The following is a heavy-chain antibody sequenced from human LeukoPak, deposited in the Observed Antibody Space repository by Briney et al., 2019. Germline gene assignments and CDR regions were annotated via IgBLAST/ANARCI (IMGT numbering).Heavy chain of an antibody. J-gene: IGHJ4*02. CDR1: GGSISSGSYS. D-gene: IGHD3-3*01. CDR3: AREGSGYPVGYFDY. V-gene: IGHV4-61*02. Sequence: SSETLSLTCTVSGGSISSGSYSWNWIRQPAGKGLEWIGRMYSSGTTNYNPSLKSRVTISVDTSKNQFSLKLSSVTAADTAVYYCAREGSGYPVGYFDYWGQGTLVTVSS. CDR2: MYSSGTT.